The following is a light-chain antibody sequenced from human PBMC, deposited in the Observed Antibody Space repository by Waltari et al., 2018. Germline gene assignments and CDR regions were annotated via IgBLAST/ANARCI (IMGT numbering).Light chain of an antibody. J-gene: IGLJ2*01. Sequence: QSALTQPAAASGSPGQSITISCTGTSRDVGGYNYVSWYQQHPVKAPKLMIYDVSNRPSGVSNRFSGSKSGNTASLTISGLQAEDEADYYCSSYTSSSTVVFGGGTKLTVL. CDR2: DVS. CDR3: SSYTSSSTVV. CDR1: SRDVGGYNY. V-gene: IGLV2-14*01.